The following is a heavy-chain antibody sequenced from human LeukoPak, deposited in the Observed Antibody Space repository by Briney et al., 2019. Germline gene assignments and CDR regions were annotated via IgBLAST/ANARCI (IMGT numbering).Heavy chain of an antibody. CDR1: GFTFSNYW. V-gene: IGHV3-74*01. Sequence: GGSLRLACAASGFTFSNYWMHWVRQAPGKGLVWVSRIHSDGSSTTYADSVKGRFTISRDNAKNTLYLQMNSLTAEDTAVYYCAKGGSKAPDYWGQGTLVTVSS. CDR2: IHSDGSST. CDR3: AKGGSKAPDY. J-gene: IGHJ4*02. D-gene: IGHD4-11*01.